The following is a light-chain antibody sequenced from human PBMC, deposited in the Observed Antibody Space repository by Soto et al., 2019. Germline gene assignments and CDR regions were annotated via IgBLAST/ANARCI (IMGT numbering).Light chain of an antibody. CDR2: DAS. CDR3: QQYDKWPRT. V-gene: IGKV3-11*01. J-gene: IGKJ1*01. Sequence: EIVLTQSPATLSLSPGERATLSCRASQSVSSYLAWYQQKPGQAPRLLIYDASNRATGIPARFSGSGSGTDFTLTISSLQSEDFAVYYCQQYDKWPRTFGQGTKGDIK. CDR1: QSVSSY.